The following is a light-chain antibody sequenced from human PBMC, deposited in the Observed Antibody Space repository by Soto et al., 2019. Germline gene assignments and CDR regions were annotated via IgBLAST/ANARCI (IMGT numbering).Light chain of an antibody. CDR2: DVS. V-gene: IGLV2-18*02. J-gene: IGLJ1*01. Sequence: QSALTQPPSVSGSPGQSVTISCTGTSSDVGSSNGVSWYQQPPGTAPKLMIYDVSNRPSGVPDRFSGSKSGNTASLTISGLQAEDEADYYCGSYTSSSTYVFGTGTKVTVL. CDR1: SSDVGSSNG. CDR3: GSYTSSSTYV.